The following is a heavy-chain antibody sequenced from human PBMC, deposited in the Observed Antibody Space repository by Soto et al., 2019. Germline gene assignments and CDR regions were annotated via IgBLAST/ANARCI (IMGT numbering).Heavy chain of an antibody. D-gene: IGHD6-19*01. J-gene: IGHJ4*02. CDR2: IYYSGST. CDR3: ARHHQVAGTTLDY. Sequence: PSETLSLTCTTSGGSIRSYYWTWIRQPPGKGLEGIGDIYYSGSTSYNPSLKSRVTIPVDTSKNQFSLKLSSVTAADTAVYYCARHHQVAGTTLDYWGQGTLVTVSS. CDR1: GGSIRSYY. V-gene: IGHV4-59*08.